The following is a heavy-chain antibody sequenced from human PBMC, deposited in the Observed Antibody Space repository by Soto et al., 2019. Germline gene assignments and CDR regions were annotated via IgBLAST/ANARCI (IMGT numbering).Heavy chain of an antibody. D-gene: IGHD6-19*01. Sequence: QKQLVESGGGVFQPGRSLKLSCAASGFAFSSSVMHWVRQTPGKGLEWVAVISHDESIKIYADSVKGRFTISRDVSKNTLYVEINGLRTEDAAVYYCAQSVYTSGRADVFGVWGQGTVVAVSS. CDR2: ISHDESIK. CDR3: AQSVYTSGRADVFGV. J-gene: IGHJ3*01. CDR1: GFAFSSSV. V-gene: IGHV3-30-3*01.